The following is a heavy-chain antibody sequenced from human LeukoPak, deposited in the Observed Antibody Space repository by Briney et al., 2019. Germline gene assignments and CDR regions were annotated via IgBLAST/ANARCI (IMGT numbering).Heavy chain of an antibody. D-gene: IGHD6-19*01. CDR3: VRRGDASSGWGDHDY. CDR2: ISGNGDSA. Sequence: GGSLRLSCAASGFTFRNFAMSWVRQAPGKGLEWVSVISGNGDSAYFADAVKGRFSISRDNSKNMLHLQMSSLTGEDTALYYCVRRGDASSGWGDHDYWGQGALVTVSS. J-gene: IGHJ4*02. CDR1: GFTFRNFA. V-gene: IGHV3-23*01.